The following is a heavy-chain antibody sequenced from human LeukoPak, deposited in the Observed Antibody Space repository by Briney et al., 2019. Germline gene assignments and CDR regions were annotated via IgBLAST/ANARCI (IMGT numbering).Heavy chain of an antibody. Sequence: SDTLSLTCAVSGYSISSSNWWGWVRQPPGKGLEWIGYIHYSGSTYYNPSLMSRVTMSVDTSKNQFSLKLSSVTAVDTAVYHCARKHRWNGLYFDYWGQGTLVTVSS. D-gene: IGHD1-1*01. J-gene: IGHJ4*02. CDR2: IHYSGST. CDR3: ARKHRWNGLYFDY. CDR1: GYSISSSNW. V-gene: IGHV4-28*01.